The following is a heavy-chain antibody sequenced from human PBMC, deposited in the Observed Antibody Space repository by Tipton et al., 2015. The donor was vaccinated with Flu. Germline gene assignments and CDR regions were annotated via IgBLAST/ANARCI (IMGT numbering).Heavy chain of an antibody. Sequence: TLSLTCTVSGGSISSYYWSWIRQPAGKGLEWIGRIYTSGSTSYNPSLKSRVTMSVDTSKNQFSLKLSSVTAADTAVYYCARDVQGHCSSSSSCSEFDYRGQGTRVTVLS. CDR2: IYTSGST. V-gene: IGHV4-4*07. CDR3: ARDVQGHCSSSSSCSEFDY. J-gene: IGHJ4*02. CDR1: GGSISSYY. D-gene: IGHD2-2*01.